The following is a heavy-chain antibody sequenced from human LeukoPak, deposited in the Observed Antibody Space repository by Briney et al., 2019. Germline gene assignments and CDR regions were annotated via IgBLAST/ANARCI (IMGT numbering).Heavy chain of an antibody. D-gene: IGHD1-14*01. J-gene: IGHJ5*02. CDR2: INHSGST. V-gene: IGHV4-34*01. CDR3: ARLFLPESEYHNWFDP. CDR1: GGSFSGYY. Sequence: PSETLSLTCAVYGGSFSGYYWSWIRQPPGKGLEWIGEINHSGSTNYNPSLKSRVTISVDTSKNQFSLKLSSVTAADTAVYYCARLFLPESEYHNWFDPWGQGTLVTVSS.